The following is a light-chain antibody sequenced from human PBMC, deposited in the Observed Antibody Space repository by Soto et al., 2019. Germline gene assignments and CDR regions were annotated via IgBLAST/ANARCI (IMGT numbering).Light chain of an antibody. CDR3: QQYGSSLWT. CDR1: QSIRSSY. J-gene: IGKJ1*01. Sequence: EIVLTQSPGTLSLSPGETATLSCRASQSIRSSYLAWYQQKPDQAPRLLIYGASSRATGIPDRFSGSGSGTDFTLTISRLVPEDFAVYFCQQYGSSLWTFGQGTKVEIK. CDR2: GAS. V-gene: IGKV3-20*01.